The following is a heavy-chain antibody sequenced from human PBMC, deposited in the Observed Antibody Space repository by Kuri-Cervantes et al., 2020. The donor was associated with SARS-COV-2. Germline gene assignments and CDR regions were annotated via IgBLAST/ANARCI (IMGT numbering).Heavy chain of an antibody. V-gene: IGHV3-21*01. J-gene: IGHJ4*02. CDR2: LSSSSSYI. Sequence: GGSLRLSCAASGFTISSYNMNWVRQAPGKGLEWASSLSSSSSYIYYADSVKGRFTISRGDTKNSLYLQMNSLRAEDTAVYYCARGGTDFWSGYSEDLGYWGQGTLVNVSS. CDR1: GFTISSYN. D-gene: IGHD3-3*01. CDR3: ARGGTDFWSGYSEDLGY.